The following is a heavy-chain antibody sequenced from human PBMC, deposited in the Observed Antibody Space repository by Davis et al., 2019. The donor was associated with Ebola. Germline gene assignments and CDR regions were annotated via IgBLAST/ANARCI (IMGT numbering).Heavy chain of an antibody. V-gene: IGHV5-51*01. Sequence: GGSLRLSCKGSGYSFTSSWIGWVRQTPGRGLEWMGIIYPGDSDTKYSPSFQGQVTFSADKSISTAYLQWSSLKASDTAMYYCARRGTMGAIRDDYWGQGTLVTVSS. CDR1: GYSFTSSW. CDR3: ARRGTMGAIRDDY. CDR2: IYPGDSDT. D-gene: IGHD1-26*01. J-gene: IGHJ4*02.